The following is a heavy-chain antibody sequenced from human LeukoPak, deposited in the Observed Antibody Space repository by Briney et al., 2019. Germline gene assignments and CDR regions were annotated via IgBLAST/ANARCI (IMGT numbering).Heavy chain of an antibody. Sequence: SVKVSCKASGGTFSSYAISWVRQAPRQGLEWMGGIIPIFGAANYAQKFQGRVTITTDESTNTAYMELSSPISEDTAVYYCAKSPPRQWLSDYYYMDVWGKGTTVTVSS. V-gene: IGHV1-69*05. CDR2: IIPIFGAA. D-gene: IGHD6-19*01. CDR3: AKSPPRQWLSDYYYMDV. J-gene: IGHJ6*03. CDR1: GGTFSSYA.